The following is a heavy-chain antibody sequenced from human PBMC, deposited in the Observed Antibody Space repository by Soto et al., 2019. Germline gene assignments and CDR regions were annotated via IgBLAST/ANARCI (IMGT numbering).Heavy chain of an antibody. V-gene: IGHV1-69*12. CDR3: AGVMCFGGSCYLDV. CDR2: ISPGIDIR. J-gene: IGHJ4*02. D-gene: IGHD2-15*01. CDR1: GGTFSTYT. Sequence: QVQVVQSGAEVKKPGASVKVSCKASGGTFSTYTLYWVRQAPGQGLEWMGGISPGIDIRDYAQKFQGRVTITADESTSTVYMQLSTLISQDTALYYCAGVMCFGGSCYLDVWGQGTLVTVSS.